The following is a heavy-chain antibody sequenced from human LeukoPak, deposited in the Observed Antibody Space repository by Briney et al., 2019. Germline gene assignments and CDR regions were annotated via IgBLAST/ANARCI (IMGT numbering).Heavy chain of an antibody. J-gene: IGHJ4*02. Sequence: CAXYGGSFSGYYXSWIRQPPGKGLXWIGEINHSGSTNYNPSLKSRVTISVDTSKNQFSLKLSSVTAADTTVYYCARGLPTGTASDYWGQGTLVTVSS. CDR1: GGSFSGYY. D-gene: IGHD1-1*01. CDR2: INHSGST. CDR3: ARGLPTGTASDY. V-gene: IGHV4-34*01.